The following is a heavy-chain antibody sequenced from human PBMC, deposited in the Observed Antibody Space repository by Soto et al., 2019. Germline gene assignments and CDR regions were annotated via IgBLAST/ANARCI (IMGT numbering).Heavy chain of an antibody. V-gene: IGHV3-23*01. J-gene: IGHJ4*02. CDR3: AKARDQQWVRLPFDY. CDR2: FSATSENT. CDR1: GFFFSSYT. Sequence: EVQLLESGGGLVQPGGSLRLSCVGSGFFFSSYTMTWVRQAPGKGLEWVSSFSATSENTYYADSVRGRFTISRDNSKNTPFLQMNMLTAEDTAMYYCAKARDQQWVRLPFDYWGQGILVIVSS. D-gene: IGHD6-19*01.